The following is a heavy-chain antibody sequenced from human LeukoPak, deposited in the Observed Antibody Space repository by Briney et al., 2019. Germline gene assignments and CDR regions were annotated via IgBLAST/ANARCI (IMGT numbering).Heavy chain of an antibody. Sequence: SEILSLTCTVSGVSISSGDYYWSWIRQPPGKGLECIGYIYYSGSTYYNPSLKSRVTISVDTSKNQFSLKLTSVTAADTAVYYCARWVGGYSYGYDYWGQGTLVTVSS. CDR2: IYYSGST. D-gene: IGHD5-18*01. V-gene: IGHV4-30-4*01. J-gene: IGHJ4*02. CDR3: ARWVGGYSYGYDY. CDR1: GVSISSGDYY.